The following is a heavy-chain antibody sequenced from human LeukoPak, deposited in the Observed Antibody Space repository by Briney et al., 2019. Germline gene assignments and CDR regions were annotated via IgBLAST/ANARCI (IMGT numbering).Heavy chain of an antibody. CDR3: ARLDDRAARIAVGRSSTWSSRRGFDY. Sequence: ASVKVSCKASGYTFTSYGISWVRQAPGQGLEWMGWISAYNGNTNYAQKLQGRVTMTTDTSTSTAYMELRSLRSDDTAVYYCARLDDRAARIAVGRSSTWSSRRGFDYWGQGTLVTVSS. D-gene: IGHD6-13*01. CDR2: ISAYNGNT. J-gene: IGHJ4*02. CDR1: GYTFTSYG. V-gene: IGHV1-18*01.